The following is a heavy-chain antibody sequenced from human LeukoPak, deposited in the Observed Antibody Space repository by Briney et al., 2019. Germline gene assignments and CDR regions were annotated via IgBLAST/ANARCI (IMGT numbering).Heavy chain of an antibody. CDR2: IYYSGST. V-gene: IGHV4-59*08. J-gene: IGHJ1*01. D-gene: IGHD3-22*01. CDR1: GGSISSYY. CDR3: ASYYYDSSAYLEYFQY. Sequence: SETLSLTCTVSGGSISSYYWSWIRQPPGKGLEWIGYIYYSGSTYYNPSLKSRVTISVDTSKNQFSLKLSSVTAADTAVYHCASYYYDSSAYLEYFQYWGQGTLVTVSS.